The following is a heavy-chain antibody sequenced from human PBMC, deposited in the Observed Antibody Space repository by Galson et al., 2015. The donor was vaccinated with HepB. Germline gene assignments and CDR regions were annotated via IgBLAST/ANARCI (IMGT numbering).Heavy chain of an antibody. CDR1: GFTFSSYG. J-gene: IGHJ4*02. D-gene: IGHD6-13*01. V-gene: IGHV3-30*18. CDR3: AKKMYSSSTVDY. CDR2: ISYDGSNK. Sequence: SLRLSCAASGFTFSSYGMHWVRQAPGKGLEWVAVISYDGSNKYYADSVKGRFTISRDNSKNTLYLQMNSLRAEDTAVYYCAKKMYSSSTVDYWGQGTLVTVSS.